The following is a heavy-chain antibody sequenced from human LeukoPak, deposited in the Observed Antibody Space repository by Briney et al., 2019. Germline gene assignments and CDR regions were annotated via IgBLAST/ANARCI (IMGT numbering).Heavy chain of an antibody. CDR2: IYTSGST. V-gene: IGHV4-61*02. D-gene: IGHD3-22*01. CDR1: GGSISSGSYY. J-gene: IGHJ4*02. Sequence: SETLSLTCTVSGGSISSGSYYWSWIRQPAGKGLEWIGRIYTSGSTNYNPSLKSRVTISVDTSKNQFSLKLSSVTAADTAVYYCARSPPITMKVVGDYSDYWGQGTLVTVSS. CDR3: ARSPPITMKVVGDYSDY.